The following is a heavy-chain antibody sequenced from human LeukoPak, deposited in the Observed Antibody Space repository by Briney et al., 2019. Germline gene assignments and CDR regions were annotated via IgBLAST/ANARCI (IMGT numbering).Heavy chain of an antibody. V-gene: IGHV3-23*01. Sequence: GGSLRLSCAASGFTFSSYAMSWVRQAPGKGLGWVSAISGSGGSTYYADSVKGRFTISRDNSKNTLYLQMNSLRAEDTAVYYCAEQRYFDWSPFDYWGQGTLVTVSS. J-gene: IGHJ4*02. CDR3: AEQRYFDWSPFDY. CDR2: ISGSGGST. D-gene: IGHD3-9*01. CDR1: GFTFSSYA.